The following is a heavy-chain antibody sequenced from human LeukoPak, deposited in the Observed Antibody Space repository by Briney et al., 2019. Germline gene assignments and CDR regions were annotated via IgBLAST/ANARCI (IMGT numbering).Heavy chain of an antibody. CDR3: ASASSGWYDAFDV. D-gene: IGHD6-19*01. J-gene: IGHJ3*01. CDR1: GAFISGSNW. V-gene: IGHV4-4*02. CDR2: IYHSGNT. Sequence: SETQSLTCAVSGAFISGSNWWSWVRQPPGKGLEWIGEIYHSGNTNYNPSLKSRVTISVDKSKNQFSLKLSSVTAADTAVYYCASASSGWYDAFDVWGQGTMVMVSS.